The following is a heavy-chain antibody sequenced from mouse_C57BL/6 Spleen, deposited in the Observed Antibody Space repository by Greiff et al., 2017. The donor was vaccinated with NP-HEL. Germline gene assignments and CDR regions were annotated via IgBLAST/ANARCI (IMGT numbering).Heavy chain of an antibody. CDR2: ILPGSGST. V-gene: IGHV1-9*01. J-gene: IGHJ3*01. Sequence: SGAELMKPGASVKLSCKATGYTFTGYWIEWVKQRPGHGLEWIGEILPGSGSTNYNEKFKSKATLTVDKPSSTAYMQLSSLTSEDSAVYYCARGAYWGQGTLVTVSA. CDR1: GYTFTGYW. CDR3: ARGAY.